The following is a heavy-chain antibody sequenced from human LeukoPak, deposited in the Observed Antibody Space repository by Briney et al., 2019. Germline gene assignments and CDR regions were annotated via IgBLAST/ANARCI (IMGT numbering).Heavy chain of an antibody. D-gene: IGHD2/OR15-2a*01. V-gene: IGHV4-61*02. CDR2: IYTSGST. Sequence: PSETLSLTCTVSGGSISSGSYHCSWIRQPAGKGLEWIGRIYTSGSTNYNPSLKSRVTISVDTSKNQFSLKLSSVTAADTAVYYCARLQRAASTFAYWGQGTLVTVSS. CDR3: ARLQRAASTFAY. J-gene: IGHJ4*02. CDR1: GGSISSGSYH.